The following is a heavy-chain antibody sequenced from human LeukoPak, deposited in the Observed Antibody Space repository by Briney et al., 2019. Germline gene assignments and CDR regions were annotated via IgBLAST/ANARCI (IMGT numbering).Heavy chain of an antibody. V-gene: IGHV1-2*02. J-gene: IGHJ5*01. D-gene: IGHD1-1*01. CDR1: GYIFTGYY. CDR3: ARQLWFDS. Sequence: ASVKVSCKASGYIFTGYYFQWVRQAPGQGLEWMGWINPHSGATNYAQIFQGRVTMTRDTSINTVYMELSRLRSDDTAVYYCARQLWFDSWGQGTLVTVSS. CDR2: INPHSGAT.